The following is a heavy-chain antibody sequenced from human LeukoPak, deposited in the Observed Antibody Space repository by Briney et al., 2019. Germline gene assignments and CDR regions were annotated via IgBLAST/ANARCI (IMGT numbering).Heavy chain of an antibody. V-gene: IGHV3-7*04. CDR2: IKQDGSEK. D-gene: IGHD3-10*01. J-gene: IGHJ6*03. CDR1: GFTFSSYW. Sequence: GGSLRLSCAASGFTFSSYWMSWVRQAPGKGLEWVANIKQDGSEKYYVDSVKGRFTISRDNAKNSLYLQVNSLRAEDTAVYYCARAYYGSGSYASIYYYYMDVWGKGTTVTISS. CDR3: ARAYYGSGSYASIYYYYMDV.